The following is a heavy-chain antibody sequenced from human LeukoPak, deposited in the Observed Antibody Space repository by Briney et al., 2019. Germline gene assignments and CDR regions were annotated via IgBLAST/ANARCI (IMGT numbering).Heavy chain of an antibody. CDR3: ARFLAGTRHFHFYYYMDV. CDR1: GGSFSSYY. J-gene: IGHJ6*03. CDR2: IYYSGST. V-gene: IGHV4-59*08. D-gene: IGHD3-9*01. Sequence: SETLSLTCTLSGGSFSSYYWSWIRQPPGKGLEWIGYIYYSGSTNYNPSLKSRVTISVDTSKNQFSLKVISVTAADTAVYYCARFLAGTRHFHFYYYMDVWGKGTTVTISS.